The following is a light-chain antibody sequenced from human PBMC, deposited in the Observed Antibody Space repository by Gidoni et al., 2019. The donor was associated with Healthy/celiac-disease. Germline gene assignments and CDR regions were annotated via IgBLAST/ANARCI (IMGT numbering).Light chain of an antibody. J-gene: IGKJ4*01. CDR1: QSVLYSSNNKNY. V-gene: IGKV4-1*01. CDR2: WAS. Sequence: DIVMTQSLDSLAVSLGKRATINLKSSQSVLYSSNNKNYLAWYQQKPGQPPKLLIYWASTRESGVPDRFSGSGSGTDFTLTISSLQAEDVAVYYCQQYYSPLTFGGGTKVEIK. CDR3: QQYYSPLT.